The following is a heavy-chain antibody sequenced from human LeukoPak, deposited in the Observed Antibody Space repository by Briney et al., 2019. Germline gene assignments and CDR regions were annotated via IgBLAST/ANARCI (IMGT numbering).Heavy chain of an antibody. CDR3: AKETGHSSGWSSFDY. D-gene: IGHD6-19*01. J-gene: IGHJ4*02. CDR1: GFTFSSYA. CDR2: ISGSGGST. Sequence: GGSLRLSCVASGFTFSSYAMSWVRQAPGKGLEWVSAISGSGGSTYYADSVKGRFTISRDNSKNTLYLQMNSLRAEDTAVYYCAKETGHSSGWSSFDYWGQGTLVTVSS. V-gene: IGHV3-23*01.